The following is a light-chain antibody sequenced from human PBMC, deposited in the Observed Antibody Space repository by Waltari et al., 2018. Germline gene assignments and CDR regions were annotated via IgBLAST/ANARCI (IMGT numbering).Light chain of an antibody. CDR3: SAWDDSLNAWV. CDR2: NNN. Sequence: QSVLTQAPSASGTPGQRVTISCLGSSSNIGSNYVNWYQQLPGTAPKLLIYNNNRRPAGVLDRFSGSKSGTSASLAISGLQSADEADYYCSAWDDSLNAWVFGGGARLTVL. J-gene: IGLJ3*02. CDR1: SSNIGSNY. V-gene: IGLV1-44*01.